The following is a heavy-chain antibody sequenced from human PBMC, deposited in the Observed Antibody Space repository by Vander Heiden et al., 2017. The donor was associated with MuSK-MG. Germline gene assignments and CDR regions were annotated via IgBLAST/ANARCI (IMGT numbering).Heavy chain of an antibody. J-gene: IGHJ4*02. V-gene: IGHV3-21*01. CDR3: SGWYGGGY. CDR2: ISSSRMDI. D-gene: IGHD6-19*01. CDR1: GFTFGSYR. Sequence: ELQLLESGGGLVKPGGSLRRSCAASGFTFGSYRRTWVRRAPGKGLEWVSSISSSRMDIDYADSVKGRFTISRENAKTSMYVKMTSLGAEDADVYDCSGWYGGGYWGQGTLVTVYS.